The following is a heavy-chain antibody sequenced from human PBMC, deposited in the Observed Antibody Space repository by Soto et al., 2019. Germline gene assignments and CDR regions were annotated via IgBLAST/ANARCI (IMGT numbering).Heavy chain of an antibody. D-gene: IGHD3-10*01. CDR2: IIPILGIA. J-gene: IGHJ6*02. Sequence: ASVQVSSKAPGGTFSGYTLSCVRQAPGQGLEWMGRIIPILGIANYAQKFQGRVTITADKSTSTAYMELSSLRSEDTAVYYCARFRGSYGMDVWGQGTTVTLSS. CDR1: GGTFSGYT. V-gene: IGHV1-69*02. CDR3: ARFRGSYGMDV.